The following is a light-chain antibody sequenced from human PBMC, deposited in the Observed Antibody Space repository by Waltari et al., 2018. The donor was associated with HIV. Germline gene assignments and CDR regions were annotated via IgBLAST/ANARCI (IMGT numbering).Light chain of an antibody. Sequence: DIVMTQSPESLAVSLGERATINCKSSQTIFYKSNNKNYLAWYQRKPGQSPKLLISWASNREIGVPDRFSGSGSGTDFTLTINNLQAEDVAVYYCQQFYRTPYTFGQGTRLEFK. CDR1: QTIFYKSNNKNY. J-gene: IGKJ2*01. V-gene: IGKV4-1*01. CDR3: QQFYRTPYT. CDR2: WAS.